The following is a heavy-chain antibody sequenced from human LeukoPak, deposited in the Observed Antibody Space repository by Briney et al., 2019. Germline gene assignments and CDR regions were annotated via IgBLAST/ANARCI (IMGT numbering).Heavy chain of an antibody. J-gene: IGHJ3*02. CDR1: GFTFSSYA. V-gene: IGHV3-23*01. Sequence: GGSLRLSCAASGFTFSSYAMSWVRQAPGKGLEWVSSISGSGYSTYYADSVKGRFTISRDNSKNTLYLQMNSLRAEDTAVYYCAKDLRDSRGLGAFDIWGQGTMVTVSS. CDR3: AKDLRDSRGLGAFDI. CDR2: ISGSGYST. D-gene: IGHD3-22*01.